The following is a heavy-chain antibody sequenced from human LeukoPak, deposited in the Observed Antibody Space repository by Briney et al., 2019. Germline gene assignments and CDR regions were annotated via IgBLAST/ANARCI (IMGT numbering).Heavy chain of an antibody. V-gene: IGHV4-34*01. D-gene: IGHD5-12*01. J-gene: IGHJ4*02. CDR1: GGSFSGYY. CDR3: ARRGGYSGYGPFDY. Sequence: SETLSLTCAVYGGSFSGYYWSWIRQPPGKGLEWIGEINHSGSTNYNPSLKSRVTISVDTSKNQFSLNLSSVTAADTAVYYCARRGGYSGYGPFDYWGQGTLVTVSS. CDR2: INHSGST.